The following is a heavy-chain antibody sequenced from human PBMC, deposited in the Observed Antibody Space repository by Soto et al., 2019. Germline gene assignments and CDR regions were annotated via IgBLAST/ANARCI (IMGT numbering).Heavy chain of an antibody. CDR2: IYDSGST. J-gene: IGHJ4*02. Sequence: SETLSLTCAVSGGSISSGGYSWNWIRQPPGKGLEWIGYIYDSGSTYYNPSLKSRVTISVDRSKNQFSLKLSSVTAADTAVYYCARGWGKYFGVNDFWGQGTLVTVSS. CDR1: GGSISSGGYS. V-gene: IGHV4-30-2*01. CDR3: ARGWGKYFGVNDF. D-gene: IGHD2-8*01.